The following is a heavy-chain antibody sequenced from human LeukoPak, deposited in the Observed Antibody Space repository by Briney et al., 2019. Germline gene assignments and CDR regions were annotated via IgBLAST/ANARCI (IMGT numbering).Heavy chain of an antibody. CDR1: GYSISSGYY. V-gene: IGHV4-38-2*01. CDR3: ARLGGY. CDR2: IYHSGST. Sequence: PSETLSLTCAVSGYSISSGYYWGWIRQPPGKGLEWIGSIYHSGSTYYNPSLKSRATISVDTSKNQFSLKLSSVTAADTAVYYCARLGGYWGQGTLVTVSS. D-gene: IGHD3-16*01. J-gene: IGHJ4*02.